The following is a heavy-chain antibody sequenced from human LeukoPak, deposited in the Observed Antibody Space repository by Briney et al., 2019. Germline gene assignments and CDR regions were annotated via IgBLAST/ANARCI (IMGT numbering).Heavy chain of an antibody. Sequence: GGSLRLSCATSGFAFSSYWMHWVRQVPGKGLVWVSRINSGGGSTSYADSVKGRFTISRDNAKNTLYLKMNSLRAEDTAVYYCARGDYVWGSYRYVDYWGQGTLVTVSS. CDR1: GFAFSSYW. V-gene: IGHV3-74*01. CDR3: ARGDYVWGSYRYVDY. J-gene: IGHJ4*02. CDR2: INSGGGST. D-gene: IGHD3-16*02.